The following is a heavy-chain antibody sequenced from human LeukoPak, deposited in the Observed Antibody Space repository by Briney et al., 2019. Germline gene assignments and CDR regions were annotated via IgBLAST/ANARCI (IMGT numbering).Heavy chain of an antibody. Sequence: TPSETLSLTCSVSGGSMRSYYWSWIRQPPGKGLEWIGYIYYSGSTKYNPSLKSRVTISVDTSKNQFSLKLSSVTAADTAVYYCARGARAGYNLEPFDYWGQGTLVTVSS. CDR3: ARGARAGYNLEPFDY. CDR2: IYYSGST. CDR1: GGSMRSYY. V-gene: IGHV4-59*08. D-gene: IGHD5-24*01. J-gene: IGHJ4*02.